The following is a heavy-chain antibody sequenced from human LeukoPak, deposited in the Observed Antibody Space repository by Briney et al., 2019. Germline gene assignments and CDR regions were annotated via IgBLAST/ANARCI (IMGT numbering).Heavy chain of an antibody. CDR2: FYYSGTT. CDR3: ARVLPHRHLRYGYYGRRGYAFDI. V-gene: IGHV4-34*09. Sequence: SETLSLTCAVYGGSFSGYYWTWIRQHPGKGLEWIGYFYYSGTTYYNPSLKSRVTISVDTSKNQFSLKLSSVTAADTAVYYCARVLPHRHLRYGYYGRRGYAFDIWGQGTMVTVSS. D-gene: IGHD4-17*01. CDR1: GGSFSGYY. J-gene: IGHJ3*02.